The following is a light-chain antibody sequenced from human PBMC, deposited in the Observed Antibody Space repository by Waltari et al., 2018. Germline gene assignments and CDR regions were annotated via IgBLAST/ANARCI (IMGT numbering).Light chain of an antibody. J-gene: IGKJ1*01. CDR1: QTVNNW. Sequence: DFQMTQSPSTLSASVGDRVTITCRASQTVNNWLAWYQQKPGKAPKLMIYKTSNLQGGVPSRFSGSGSGTEFTLTISSLQPDDFATYYCQQYDTYWTFGQGTKVEMK. V-gene: IGKV1-5*03. CDR2: KTS. CDR3: QQYDTYWT.